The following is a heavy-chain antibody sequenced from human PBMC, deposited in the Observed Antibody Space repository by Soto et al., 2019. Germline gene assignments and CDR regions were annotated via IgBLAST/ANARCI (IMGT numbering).Heavy chain of an antibody. CDR2: IYHSGST. D-gene: IGHD4-17*01. CDR1: GGSISSGGYS. Sequence: PSETLSLTCAVSGGSISSGGYSWSWIRQPPGKGLEWIGYIYHSGSTYYNPSLKSRVTISVDRSKNQFSLKLSSVTAADTAVYYWAKLPWADYGGIFVPWGQGTLVTVSS. CDR3: AKLPWADYGGIFVP. J-gene: IGHJ5*02. V-gene: IGHV4-30-2*02.